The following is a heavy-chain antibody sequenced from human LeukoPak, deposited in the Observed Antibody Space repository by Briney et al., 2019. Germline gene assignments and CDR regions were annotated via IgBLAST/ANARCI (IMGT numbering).Heavy chain of an antibody. CDR3: ARGQEYYYDSSAYSKFDY. CDR2: IWYDGSNK. Sequence: GGSLRLSCAASGFTFNNYGMHWVRQAPGKGREWVAAIWYDGSNKYYADSVKGRFTISRDNSKNTLYLQMNSLRAEDTALYYCARGQEYYYDSSAYSKFDYWGQGTLVTVSS. D-gene: IGHD3-22*01. V-gene: IGHV3-33*01. CDR1: GFTFNNYG. J-gene: IGHJ4*02.